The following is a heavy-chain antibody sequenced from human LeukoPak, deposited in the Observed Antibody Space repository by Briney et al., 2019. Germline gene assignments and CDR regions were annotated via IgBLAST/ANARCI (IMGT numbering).Heavy chain of an antibody. CDR3: VTYDVAADTGFDY. CDR2: INPNSGGT. CDR1: GYTFTGYY. D-gene: IGHD6-13*01. J-gene: IGHJ4*02. V-gene: IGHV1-2*02. Sequence: ASVKVSCKASGYTFTGYYMHWVRQAPGQGLEWMGWINPNSGGTNYAQKFQGRVTMTRDTSISTAYMELSSLRSEDTAVYYCVTYDVAADTGFDYWGQGTLVTVSS.